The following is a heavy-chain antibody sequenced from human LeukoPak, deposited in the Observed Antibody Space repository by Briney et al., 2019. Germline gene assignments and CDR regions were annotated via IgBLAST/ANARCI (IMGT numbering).Heavy chain of an antibody. CDR1: GFTFSSYG. Sequence: AGSLRLSCAASGFTFSSYGMHWVRQAPGKGLEWVAVISYDGSNKYYADSVKGRFTISRDNSKNTLYLQMNSLRAEDTAVYYCAKLMGIAAAGGRNWFDPWGQGTLVTVSS. V-gene: IGHV3-30*18. CDR3: AKLMGIAAAGGRNWFDP. CDR2: ISYDGSNK. D-gene: IGHD6-13*01. J-gene: IGHJ5*02.